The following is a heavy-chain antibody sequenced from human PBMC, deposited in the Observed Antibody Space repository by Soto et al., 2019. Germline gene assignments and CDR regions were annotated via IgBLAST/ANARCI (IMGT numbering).Heavy chain of an antibody. Sequence: QVQLVESGGGLVKPGGSLRLSCAASGFSFSDYYMTWIRQAPGQGLEWVSYISSRSGTIFYADSVKGRFTLSRYNSKNSMYLQMNSLRAEDTAVYYCAREVDRALVGSPHYFDYWGQGTLVTVSS. D-gene: IGHD5-18*01. CDR3: AREVDRALVGSPHYFDY. CDR1: GFSFSDYY. V-gene: IGHV3-11*01. CDR2: ISSRSGTI. J-gene: IGHJ4*01.